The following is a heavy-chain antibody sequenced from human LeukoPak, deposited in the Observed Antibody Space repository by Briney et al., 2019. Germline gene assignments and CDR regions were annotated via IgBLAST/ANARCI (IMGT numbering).Heavy chain of an antibody. V-gene: IGHV4-39*01. J-gene: IGHJ4*02. Sequence: SEALSLTCAVSGASISGSGYYWGWIRQPPGKGLEWIGNIYYSGSTYYNASLQSRVTISIDTSKNQFSLRLNSVTAADTAMYYCAKSGGSGLIDYWGQGTLVTVSS. CDR2: IYYSGST. CDR1: GASISGSGYY. D-gene: IGHD6-25*01. CDR3: AKSGGSGLIDY.